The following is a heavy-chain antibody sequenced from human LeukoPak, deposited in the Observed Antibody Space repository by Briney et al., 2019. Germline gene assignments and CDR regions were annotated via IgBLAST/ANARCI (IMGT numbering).Heavy chain of an antibody. V-gene: IGHV3-21*04. Sequence: PGGSLRLSCAASGFTFSDYSMNWVRQAPGKGLEWVSSISSSSIYIYYADSVKGRFTISRDNAKNSVYLEMNSLRVEDTAIYYCAREREDSRQWLPPGYIDVWGKGTTVIIS. CDR1: GFTFSDYS. CDR2: ISSSSIYI. CDR3: AREREDSRQWLPPGYIDV. D-gene: IGHD6-19*01. J-gene: IGHJ6*03.